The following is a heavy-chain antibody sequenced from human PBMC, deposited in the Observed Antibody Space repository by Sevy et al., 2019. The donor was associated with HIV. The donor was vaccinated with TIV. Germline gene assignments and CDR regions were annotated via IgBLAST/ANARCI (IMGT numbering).Heavy chain of an antibody. D-gene: IGHD1-26*01. J-gene: IGHJ4*02. CDR1: GFTFSSYA. V-gene: IGHV3-30*04. Sequence: GGSLRLSCAASGFTFSSYAMHWVRQAPGKGLEWVAVISHDDIHKDYTDSVKGRFTISRDNSKNTLYLQMNSLRTEDTAVYYCARDLPHLLPWELSRGSDFWGQGTLVTVSS. CDR3: ARDLPHLLPWELSRGSDF. CDR2: ISHDDIHK.